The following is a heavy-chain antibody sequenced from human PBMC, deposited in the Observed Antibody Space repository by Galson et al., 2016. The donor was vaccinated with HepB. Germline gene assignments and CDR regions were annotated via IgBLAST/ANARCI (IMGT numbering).Heavy chain of an antibody. CDR2: IYWDDYK. CDR3: SHTNDDCGDLFQH. Sequence: PALVKPTQTLTLTCDFSGFSLTTDGVGVGWIRQPPGKALEWLALIYWDDYKRYIPPLESRLTITKDTSKNQVVLSMLNMDPVDTASYYCSHTNDDCGDLFQHWGRGPLVTVSS. J-gene: IGHJ1*01. D-gene: IGHD4-17*01. CDR1: GFSLTTDGVG. V-gene: IGHV2-5*02.